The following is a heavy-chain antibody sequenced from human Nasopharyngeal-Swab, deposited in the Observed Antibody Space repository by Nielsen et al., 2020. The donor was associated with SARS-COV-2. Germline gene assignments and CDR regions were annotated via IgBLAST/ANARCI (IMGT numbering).Heavy chain of an antibody. V-gene: IGHV3-30*03. CDR2: IAPDASNE. CDR3: ARDAPAHYGAFY. Sequence: GESLKISCAASGFTFSSFGMHWVRQAPGKGLEWVAFIAPDASNEYYGDSVKGRFSISRDSSKNTLYLQMDSLRGEDPAVYYCARDAPAHYGAFYWGRGTLVTVSS. J-gene: IGHJ4*02. D-gene: IGHD4-17*01. CDR1: GFTFSSFG.